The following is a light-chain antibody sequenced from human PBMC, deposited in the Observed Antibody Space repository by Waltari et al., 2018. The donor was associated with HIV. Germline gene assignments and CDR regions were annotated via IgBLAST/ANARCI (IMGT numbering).Light chain of an antibody. Sequence: QSALTQPPSASGSPGQSVTISCTGPRSDIGRSDFVSWYQQHPGKAPKLIIYEINERPSGVPDRFAGSKSGNTATLAVSGLQADDEADYYCSSYAGSDNWVFGGGTTVTVL. CDR2: EIN. CDR3: SSYAGSDNWV. CDR1: RSDIGRSDF. J-gene: IGLJ3*02. V-gene: IGLV2-8*01.